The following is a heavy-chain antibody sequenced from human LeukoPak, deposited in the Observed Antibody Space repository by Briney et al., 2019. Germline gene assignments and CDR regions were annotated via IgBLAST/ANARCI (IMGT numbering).Heavy chain of an antibody. CDR3: ARFVDVYPTGVYGMDV. D-gene: IGHD2-15*01. J-gene: IGHJ6*02. V-gene: IGHV3-30*03. Sequence: GGSLRLSCAASGFTFSSYGMHWVRQAPGKGLEWVAVISYDGSNKYYADSVKGRFTISRDNSKNTLYLQINSLRAEDTAVYYCARFVDVYPTGVYGMDVWGQGTTVTVSS. CDR1: GFTFSSYG. CDR2: ISYDGSNK.